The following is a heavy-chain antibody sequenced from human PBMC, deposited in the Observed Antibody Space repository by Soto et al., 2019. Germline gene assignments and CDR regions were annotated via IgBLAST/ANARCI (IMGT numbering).Heavy chain of an antibody. CDR3: ARGSITMVRGVILYYFDY. CDR1: FGSFSGYY. V-gene: IGHV4-34*01. D-gene: IGHD3-10*01. Sequence: SYALSLTCALYFGSFSGYYWGWILQPPFKWLEWIGEINHSGSSNYNPSLKSRVTISVDTSKNQFSLKLSSVTAADTAVYYCARGSITMVRGVILYYFDYWGQGTLVTV. CDR2: INHSGSS. J-gene: IGHJ4*02.